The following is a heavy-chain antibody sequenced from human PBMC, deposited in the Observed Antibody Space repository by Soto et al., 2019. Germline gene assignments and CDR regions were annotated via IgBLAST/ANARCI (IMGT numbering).Heavy chain of an antibody. Sequence: GSLLLACTASGFTFSDHYMDWVRQAPGKGLEWVGRTRNKANSHTTEYAASVKGRFTISRDDSKNSLYLQMNSLKVEDTAVYYCARATTVTDYWGQGAPVTVYS. D-gene: IGHD4-17*01. CDR2: TRNKANSHTT. J-gene: IGHJ4*02. CDR3: ARATTVTDY. V-gene: IGHV3-72*01. CDR1: GFTFSDHY.